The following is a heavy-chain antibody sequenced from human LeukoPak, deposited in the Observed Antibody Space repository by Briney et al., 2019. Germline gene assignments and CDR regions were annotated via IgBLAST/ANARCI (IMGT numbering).Heavy chain of an antibody. CDR2: INAGNGNT. CDR3: ARELNYYDNSGYYTYYYGMDV. Sequence: ASVKVSCKASGYTFTSYAMHWVRQAPGQRLEWMGWINAGNGNTKYSQKFQGRVTITRDTSASTAYMELSSLRSEDTAVYYCARELNYYDNSGYYTYYYGMDVWGQGTTVTVSS. J-gene: IGHJ6*02. V-gene: IGHV1-3*01. CDR1: GYTFTSYA. D-gene: IGHD3-22*01.